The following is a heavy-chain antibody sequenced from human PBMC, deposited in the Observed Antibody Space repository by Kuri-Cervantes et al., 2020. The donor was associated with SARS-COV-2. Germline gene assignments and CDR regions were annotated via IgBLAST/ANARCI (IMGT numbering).Heavy chain of an antibody. CDR2: IKQDGSEK. CDR3: ARMLRKYQLLQGDYYYYGMDV. D-gene: IGHD2-2*01. V-gene: IGHV3-7*01. Sequence: GGSLRLSCAASGFTFSSYWMSWVRQAPGKGLEWVANIKQDGSEKYYVDSVKGRFTISRDNAKNSLYLQMNSLRAEDTAVYYCARMLRKYQLLQGDYYYYGMDVWGQGTTVTVSS. J-gene: IGHJ6*02. CDR1: GFTFSSYW.